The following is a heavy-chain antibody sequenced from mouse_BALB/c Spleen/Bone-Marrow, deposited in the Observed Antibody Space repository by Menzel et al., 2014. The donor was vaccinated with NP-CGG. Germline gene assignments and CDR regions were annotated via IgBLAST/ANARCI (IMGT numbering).Heavy chain of an antibody. D-gene: IGHD1-1*01. CDR2: INPYNGDT. J-gene: IGHJ1*01. CDR1: GYSFTGYF. Sequence: EVQLQQSGPELVKPGASVKISCKASGYSFTGYFMNWVMQSHGKSLEWIGRINPYNGDTFYNQKFKGKATLTVDKSSSTAHMELRSLASEDSAVYYCARATTDWYFDVWGAGTTVTVSS. V-gene: IGHV1-20*02. CDR3: ARATTDWYFDV.